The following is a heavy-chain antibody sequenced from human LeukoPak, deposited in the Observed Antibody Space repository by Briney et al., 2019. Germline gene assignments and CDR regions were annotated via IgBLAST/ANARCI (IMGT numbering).Heavy chain of an antibody. Sequence: GGSLRLSCAASGFTFSSYAMSWVRQAPGKGLEWVSAISGSGGSTYYADSVKGRFTISRDNSKNTPYLQMNSLRAEDTAVYYCAKGLHRQWLVPHYFDYWGQGTLVTVSS. CDR3: AKGLHRQWLVPHYFDY. J-gene: IGHJ4*02. V-gene: IGHV3-23*01. CDR2: ISGSGGST. D-gene: IGHD6-19*01. CDR1: GFTFSSYA.